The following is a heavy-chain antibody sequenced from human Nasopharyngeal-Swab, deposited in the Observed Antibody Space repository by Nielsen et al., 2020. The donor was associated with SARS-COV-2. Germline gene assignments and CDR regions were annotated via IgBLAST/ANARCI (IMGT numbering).Heavy chain of an antibody. V-gene: IGHV4-59*01. D-gene: IGHD6-13*01. J-gene: IGHJ4*02. CDR1: GGSMSSYY. CDR2: IYYSGST. Sequence: SETLSLTCTVSGGSMSSYYWSWIRKPPGKGLEWIGFIYYSGSTNYNPSLKSRITISVEPSKNQFSLKLSSVTAADTAMYYCARRIPATSTGFDYWCQGTLVTVSS. CDR3: ARRIPATSTGFDY.